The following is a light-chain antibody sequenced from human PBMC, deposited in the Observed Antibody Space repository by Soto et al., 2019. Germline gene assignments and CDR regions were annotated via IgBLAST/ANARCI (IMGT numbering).Light chain of an antibody. CDR3: QQYNNWPTT. J-gene: IGKJ5*01. CDR1: QSVSSN. CDR2: GAS. Sequence: EIVMTQSPATLSVSPGERATLSCRASQSVSSNLAWYQQKPGQAPRLLIYGASTRATGIPARFSGSGSGTEFTLTISSLQSEDFAVYYCQQYNNWPTTFGQGTRLAI. V-gene: IGKV3-15*01.